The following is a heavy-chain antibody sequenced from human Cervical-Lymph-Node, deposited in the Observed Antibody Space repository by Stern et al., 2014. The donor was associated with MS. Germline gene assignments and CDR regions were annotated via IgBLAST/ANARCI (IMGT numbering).Heavy chain of an antibody. J-gene: IGHJ4*02. Sequence: QVQLQESGPGLVKPSQTLSLTCTVSGASISTVGYYWSWIRQHPGKGLEWMAYTSDIGSTYENPSLKSRVSISADTSKNQFSLNLTSVTAADTALYYCARSDRLWGSFDYWGQGTLVAVSS. CDR1: GASISTVGYY. V-gene: IGHV4-31*03. CDR2: TSDIGST. CDR3: ARSDRLWGSFDY. D-gene: IGHD3-16*01.